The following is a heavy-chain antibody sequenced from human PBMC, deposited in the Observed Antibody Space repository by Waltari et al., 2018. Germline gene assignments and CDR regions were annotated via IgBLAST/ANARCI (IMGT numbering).Heavy chain of an antibody. Sequence: EVHLVESGGDLVQPGGSLRLSCAGSGLTFSGYWMHWVRQVPGKGLVRVSRSGPDGRTTFYADSVKGRFAIARDNAKNALYLQMNSLRAEDTAVYYCVRDRHSWDWGQGTLVTVSS. CDR3: VRDRHSWD. J-gene: IGHJ4*02. V-gene: IGHV3-74*01. CDR1: GLTFSGYW. CDR2: SGPDGRTT.